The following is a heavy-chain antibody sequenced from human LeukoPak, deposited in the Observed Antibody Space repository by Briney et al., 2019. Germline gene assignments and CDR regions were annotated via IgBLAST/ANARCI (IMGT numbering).Heavy chain of an antibody. J-gene: IGHJ5*02. Sequence: ASVKVSCKASGYTFTSYGISWVRQAPGQGLEWMGWISAYNGNTNYAQKLQGRVTMTTDTSTSTAYMELSSLRSEDTAVYYCARARIAVATFDPWGQGTLVTVSS. D-gene: IGHD6-19*01. CDR2: ISAYNGNT. CDR3: ARARIAVATFDP. CDR1: GYTFTSYG. V-gene: IGHV1-18*01.